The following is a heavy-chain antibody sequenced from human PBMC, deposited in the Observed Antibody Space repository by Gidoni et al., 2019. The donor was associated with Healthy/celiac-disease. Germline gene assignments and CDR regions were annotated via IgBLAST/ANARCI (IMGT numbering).Heavy chain of an antibody. CDR2: INAGNGNT. CDR3: ARTLDIAAAGEGVWDY. D-gene: IGHD6-13*01. Sequence: QVQLVQSGAEVKKPGASVKVSCKASGYTFTSYAMHWVRQAPGQRLEWMGWINAGNGNTKYSQKFQGRVTITRDTSASTAYMELSSLRSEDTAVYYCARTLDIAAAGEGVWDYWGQGTLVTVSS. V-gene: IGHV1-3*01. CDR1: GYTFTSYA. J-gene: IGHJ4*02.